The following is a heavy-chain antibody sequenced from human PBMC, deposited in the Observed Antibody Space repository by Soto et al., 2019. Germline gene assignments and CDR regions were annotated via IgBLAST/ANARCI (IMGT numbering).Heavy chain of an antibody. J-gene: IGHJ5*02. V-gene: IGHV2-5*01. CDR1: GFSLDTNGVG. CDR2: FYWNDDK. CDR3: AHSQGANSGLYGWFDX. Sequence: SGPTLVNPTQTLSLTCTFSGFSLDTNGVGVCWIRQPPVKALEWLALFYWNDDKRFSPSLWVRITITKDTSNNQVVLKMTNVGTDDTATYYCAHSQGANSGLYGWFDXWGPGILVTVSX. D-gene: IGHD6-19*01.